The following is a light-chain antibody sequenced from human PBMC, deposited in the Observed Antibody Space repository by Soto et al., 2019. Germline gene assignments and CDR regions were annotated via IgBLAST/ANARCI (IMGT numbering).Light chain of an antibody. CDR1: QSVSNN. V-gene: IGKV3-15*01. J-gene: IGKJ1*01. CDR3: QQYNSYSPT. CDR2: GAS. Sequence: EIVMTQSPATLSVSPGERATLSCGASQSVSNNLAWYQQKPGQAPSLLIFGASTRATGIPARFSGSGSGTDFTLTIGSLQSEDFALYYCQQYNSYSPTFGQGTKV.